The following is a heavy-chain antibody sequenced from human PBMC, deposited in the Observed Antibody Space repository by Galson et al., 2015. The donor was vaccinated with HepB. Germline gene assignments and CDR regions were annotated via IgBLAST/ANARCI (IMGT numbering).Heavy chain of an antibody. CDR1: GGSISSYY. V-gene: IGHV4-59*01. D-gene: IGHD3-9*01. J-gene: IGHJ3*02. Sequence: ETLSLTCTVSGGSISSYYWSWIRQPPGKGLEWIGYIYYTGSTNYNPSLKSRVTISVDTSKNQFSLKLSSVTAADTAVYYCAGVGKKYDILTGHYRPDALDIWGRGTMVTVSS. CDR3: AGVGKKYDILTGHYRPDALDI. CDR2: IYYTGST.